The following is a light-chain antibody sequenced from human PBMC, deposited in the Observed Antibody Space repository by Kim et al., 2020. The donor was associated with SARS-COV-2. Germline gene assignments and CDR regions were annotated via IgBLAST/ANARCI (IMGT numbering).Light chain of an antibody. Sequence: SVLTQRASVSGSPGQSITISCTGTSSDVGSYNLVSWYQQQPGKATKLMIYEVSKRPSGVSNRFSGSKSGNTASLTISGLQAEDEADYCCCSYAGSSTWVFGGGTQLTVL. J-gene: IGLJ3*02. V-gene: IGLV2-23*02. CDR3: CSYAGSSTWV. CDR1: SSDVGSYNL. CDR2: EVS.